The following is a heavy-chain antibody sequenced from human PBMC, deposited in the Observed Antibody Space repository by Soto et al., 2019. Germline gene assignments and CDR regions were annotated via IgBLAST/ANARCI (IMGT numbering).Heavy chain of an antibody. D-gene: IGHD3-10*01. Sequence: SETLSLTCSVSGTSIRGYYWTWIRQPPGKGLEWIGYIYYTGTTKYNPSLKSRVTISVDTSKNQFSLRLNSVTAADTAVYYCAREVSSFGSNHFDSWGQGAMVTVYS. CDR1: GTSIRGYY. V-gene: IGHV4-59*01. CDR2: IYYTGTT. CDR3: AREVSSFGSNHFDS. J-gene: IGHJ4*02.